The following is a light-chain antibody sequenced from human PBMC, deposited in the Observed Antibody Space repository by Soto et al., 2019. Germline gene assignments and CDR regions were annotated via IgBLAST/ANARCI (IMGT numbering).Light chain of an antibody. CDR1: PRVSSNY. CDR2: GAS. J-gene: IGKJ1*01. CDR3: QQYGSSWT. V-gene: IGKV3-20*01. Sequence: ELVLTQSPGPLSLSPGERATLSCRASPRVSSNYLAWYQQKPGQAPRLLIYGASNRATGIPARVSGSCSGTDFTLTISRLEPEDLAVYYCQQYGSSWTFGQGTKVEI.